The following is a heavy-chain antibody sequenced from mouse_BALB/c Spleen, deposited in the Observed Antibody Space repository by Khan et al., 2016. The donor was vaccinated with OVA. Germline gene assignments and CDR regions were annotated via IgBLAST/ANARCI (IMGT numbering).Heavy chain of an antibody. CDR1: GFNIKDTY. V-gene: IGHV14-3*02. J-gene: IGHJ3*01. CDR2: IDPANGNT. Sequence: EVQLQDSGAELVKPGASVKLSCTASGFNIKDTYIHWVKQRPEQGLEWIGRIDPANGNTKYDPKFQGKVTITADTSSNTAYLQLSSLTSEDTAVYYCVRDYWDVFAYWGQGTLVTVSA. D-gene: IGHD4-1*01. CDR3: VRDYWDVFAY.